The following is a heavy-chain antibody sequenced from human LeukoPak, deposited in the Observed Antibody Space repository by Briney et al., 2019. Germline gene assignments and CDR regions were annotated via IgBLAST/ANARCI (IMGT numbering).Heavy chain of an antibody. CDR2: ISYDGSNK. Sequence: GGSLRLSCAASGFTFSSYAMHWVRQAPGKGLEWVAVISYDGSNKYYADSVKGRFTISRDNSKNTLYLQMNSLRAEDTAVYYCARGIQLWCIDYWGQGTLVTVSS. CDR3: ARGIQLWCIDY. V-gene: IGHV3-30-3*01. CDR1: GFTFSSYA. D-gene: IGHD5-18*01. J-gene: IGHJ4*02.